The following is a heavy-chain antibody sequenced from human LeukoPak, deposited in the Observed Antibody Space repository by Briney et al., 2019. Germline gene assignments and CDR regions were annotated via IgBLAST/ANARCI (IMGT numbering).Heavy chain of an antibody. V-gene: IGHV3-7*03. CDR3: ARVGGWLQVYFDY. CDR2: IKEDGSEK. Sequence: GGSLRLSCAASGFTFSSYWMSWVRQAPGKGLEWVANIKEDGSEKYYVDSVKGRFTISRDNAKNLLYLQVNSLRVEDTAVYYCARVGGWLQVYFDYWGQGTLVTVSS. CDR1: GFTFSSYW. J-gene: IGHJ4*02. D-gene: IGHD6-19*01.